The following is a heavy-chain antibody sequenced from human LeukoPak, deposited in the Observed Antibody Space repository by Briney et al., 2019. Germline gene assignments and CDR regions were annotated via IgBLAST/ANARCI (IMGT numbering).Heavy chain of an antibody. D-gene: IGHD6-13*01. CDR2: ISYDGSNK. V-gene: IGHV3-30*04. Sequence: GGPLRLSCAASGFTFSSYAMHWVRQAPGKGLEWVAVISYDGSNKYYADSVKGRFTISRDNSKNTLYLQMNSLRAEDTAVYYCAREKYIAAAGIDYWGQGTLVTVSS. CDR1: GFTFSSYA. CDR3: AREKYIAAAGIDY. J-gene: IGHJ4*02.